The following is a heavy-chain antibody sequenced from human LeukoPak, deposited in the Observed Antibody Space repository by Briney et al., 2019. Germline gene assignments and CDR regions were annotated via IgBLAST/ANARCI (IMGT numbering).Heavy chain of an antibody. V-gene: IGHV3-53*01. Sequence: GGSLRLSCAASGLTVSSNYMSWVRQAPGKGLEWVSDIYRDGTTFYADSLKGRFTISRDNSRNTLYLQMISLRAEDTAVYFCARHLHYDSGVFDIWGQGTMVAVSS. CDR3: ARHLHYDSGVFDI. CDR1: GLTVSSNY. D-gene: IGHD3-22*01. CDR2: IYRDGTT. J-gene: IGHJ3*02.